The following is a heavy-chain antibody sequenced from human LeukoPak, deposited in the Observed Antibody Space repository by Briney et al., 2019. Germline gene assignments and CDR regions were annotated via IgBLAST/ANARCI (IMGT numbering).Heavy chain of an antibody. J-gene: IGHJ4*02. Sequence: PGGSLRLSCAASGFTVSSNYMSWVRQAPGKGLEWVSVIYSGGSTYYADSVKGRFTISRNNSKNTLYLQMNSLRAEDTAVYYCAREVAVEQFDYWGQGTLVTVSS. V-gene: IGHV3-53*01. CDR3: AREVAVEQFDY. CDR1: GFTVSSNY. D-gene: IGHD6-19*01. CDR2: IYSGGST.